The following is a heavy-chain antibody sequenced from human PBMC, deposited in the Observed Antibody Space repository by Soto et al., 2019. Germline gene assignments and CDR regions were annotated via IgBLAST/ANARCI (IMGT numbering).Heavy chain of an antibody. J-gene: IGHJ4*02. Sequence: SVKVSCKASGGTIGSYTFSWVRQAPGQGLEWMGRIIPVLATANYAQKFQGRVTIVADKFTSTVYMELTILTSEDTAVYYCARGGGFGEFQFDYWGQGTPVPVSS. V-gene: IGHV1-69*08. CDR1: GGTIGSYT. CDR2: IIPVLATA. CDR3: ARGGGFGEFQFDY. D-gene: IGHD3-10*01.